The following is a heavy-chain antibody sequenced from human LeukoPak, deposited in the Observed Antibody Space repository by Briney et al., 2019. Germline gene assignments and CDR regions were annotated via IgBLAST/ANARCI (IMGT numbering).Heavy chain of an antibody. J-gene: IGHJ4*02. CDR3: ARTQNYCGGDCYLFDY. Sequence: TLSLTCTVSGGSISSGDYYWSWIRQPPGKGLEWIVYIYYSGSTYYNPSLKSRVTISVDTSKNQFSLKLSSVTAADTAVYYCARTQNYCGGDCYLFDYWGQGTLVTVSS. V-gene: IGHV4-30-4*08. D-gene: IGHD2-21*01. CDR1: GGSISSGDYY. CDR2: IYYSGST.